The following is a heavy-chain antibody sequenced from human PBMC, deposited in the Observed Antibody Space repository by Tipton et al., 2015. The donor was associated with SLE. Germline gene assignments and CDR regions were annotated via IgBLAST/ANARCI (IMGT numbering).Heavy chain of an antibody. J-gene: IGHJ6*03. CDR1: GFTFSDYY. V-gene: IGHV3-11*01. CDR3: ARDSSPPYYYCYMDV. D-gene: IGHD6-6*01. Sequence: SLRLSCAASGFTFSDYYMSWIRQAPGKGLEWVSYISSSGSAIHYADSVKGRFTISRDNAKNSLYLQMNSLRAEDTAVYYCARDSSPPYYYCYMDVWGKGTTVTVPS. CDR2: ISSSGSAI.